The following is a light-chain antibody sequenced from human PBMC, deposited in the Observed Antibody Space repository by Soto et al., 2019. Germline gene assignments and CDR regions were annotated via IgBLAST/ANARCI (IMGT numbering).Light chain of an antibody. Sequence: EIVLTQSPGTLSLSPGDGATLSCRASQSVGGDLVWYQQKPGQTPRLLIYGASSKATGIPGRFSGSGSGTDFTLTISSLEPEDFAVYYCQQYSASPLTFGGGTKVEIK. CDR2: GAS. CDR1: QSVGGD. J-gene: IGKJ4*01. CDR3: QQYSASPLT. V-gene: IGKV3-20*01.